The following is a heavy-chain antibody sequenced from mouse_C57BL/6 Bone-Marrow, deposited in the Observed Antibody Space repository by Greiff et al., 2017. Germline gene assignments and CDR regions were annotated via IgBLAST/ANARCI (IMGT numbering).Heavy chain of an antibody. CDR3: ARTRNYEREMDY. CDR2: IYPGSGNT. CDR1: GYSFTSYY. D-gene: IGHD1-1*01. Sequence: VKLVESGPELVKPGASVKISCKASGYSFTSYYIHWVKQRPGQGLEWIGWIYPGSGNTKYNEKFKGKATLTADTSSSTAYMQLSSLTSEDSAVXYCARTRNYEREMDYWGQGTSVTVSS. V-gene: IGHV1-66*01. J-gene: IGHJ4*01.